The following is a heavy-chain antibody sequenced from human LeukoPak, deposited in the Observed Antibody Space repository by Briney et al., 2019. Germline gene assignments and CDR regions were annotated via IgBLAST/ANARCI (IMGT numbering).Heavy chain of an antibody. V-gene: IGHV3-48*03. Sequence: PGGSLRLSCAASGFTFSSYEMNWVRQAPGKGLEWVSYISSSGSTIYYADSVKGRFTISRDNAKNSLYLQMNSVRAEDTAVYYCAREMDDFWSGKGAFDIWGQGTMVTVSS. CDR2: ISSSGSTI. J-gene: IGHJ3*02. D-gene: IGHD3-3*01. CDR1: GFTFSSYE. CDR3: AREMDDFWSGKGAFDI.